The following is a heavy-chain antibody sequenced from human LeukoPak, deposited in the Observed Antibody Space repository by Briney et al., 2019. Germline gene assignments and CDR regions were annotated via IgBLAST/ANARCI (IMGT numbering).Heavy chain of an antibody. Sequence: GGSLRLSCAASGFTFSSYSMNWVRQAPGKGLEWVSYISSSSSTIYYADSVKGRFTISRDNAKNSLYLQMNSLSVEDTAVYYCARARYDYVWGSPADWGQGTLVTVSS. CDR3: ARARYDYVWGSPAD. D-gene: IGHD3-16*01. CDR2: ISSSSSTI. CDR1: GFTFSSYS. J-gene: IGHJ4*02. V-gene: IGHV3-48*01.